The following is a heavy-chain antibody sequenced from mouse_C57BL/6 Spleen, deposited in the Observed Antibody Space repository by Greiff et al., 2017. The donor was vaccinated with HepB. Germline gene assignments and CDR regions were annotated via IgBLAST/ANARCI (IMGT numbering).Heavy chain of an antibody. J-gene: IGHJ2*01. V-gene: IGHV5-6*01. Sequence: EVMLVESGGDLVKPGGSLKLSCAASGFTFSSYGMSWVRQTPDKRLEWVATISSGGSYTYYPDSVKGRFTISRDNAKNTLYLQMSSLKSEDTAMYYCARQYFDYWGQGTTLTVSS. CDR2: ISSGGSYT. CDR3: ARQYFDY. CDR1: GFTFSSYG.